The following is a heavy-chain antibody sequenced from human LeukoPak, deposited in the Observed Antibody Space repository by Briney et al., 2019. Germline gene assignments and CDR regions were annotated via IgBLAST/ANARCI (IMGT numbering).Heavy chain of an antibody. J-gene: IGHJ4*02. CDR3: AIDRDDSWFYFDY. CDR2: ISSSSSYI. V-gene: IGHV3-21*01. D-gene: IGHD3-22*01. Sequence: GGSLRLSCAASGFTFSSYSMNWVRQAPGKGLEWVSSISSSSSYIYYADSVKGRFTISRDNAKNSLYLQMNSLRAEDTAVYYCAIDRDDSWFYFDYWGQGTLVTVSS. CDR1: GFTFSSYS.